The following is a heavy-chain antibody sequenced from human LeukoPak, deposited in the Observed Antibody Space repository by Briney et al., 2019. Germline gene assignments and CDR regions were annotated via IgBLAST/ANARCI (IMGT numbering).Heavy chain of an antibody. CDR1: GFTFSNYR. D-gene: IGHD6-6*01. V-gene: IGHV3-21*01. Sequence: GGSLRLSCAASGFTFSNYRMDWVRQAPGNGLEWVSSITTSNSYTYYADSVKGRFTISRDNAKNSLYLHMDSLRVEDMAVYYCARGGAARPDYWGQGTLVTVSS. CDR2: ITTSNSYT. J-gene: IGHJ4*02. CDR3: ARGGAARPDY.